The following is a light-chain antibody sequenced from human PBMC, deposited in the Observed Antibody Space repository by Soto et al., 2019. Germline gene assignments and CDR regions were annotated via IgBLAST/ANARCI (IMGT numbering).Light chain of an antibody. CDR1: SSHIGSNS. V-gene: IGLV1-44*01. Sequence: QSVLPQPPSTSGTPGKRVTVSCSGSSSHIGSNSVNWFQQLTGTAPKLLIYRDDQRPSGVPDRFSGSKSGTSASLAISGLQSEDEADYYCAAWDDSLNGWVFGGGTKLTVL. J-gene: IGLJ3*02. CDR3: AAWDDSLNGWV. CDR2: RDD.